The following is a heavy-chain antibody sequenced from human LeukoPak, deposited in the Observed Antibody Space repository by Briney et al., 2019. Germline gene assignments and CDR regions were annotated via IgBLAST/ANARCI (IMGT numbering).Heavy chain of an antibody. D-gene: IGHD1-26*01. J-gene: IGHJ4*02. Sequence: SETLSLTRTVSGGSISNYFWNWIRQPPGKGLEWIGYIYYTGITNYNPSLKSRVTISVDTSKNQFSLKLASVTAADTAVYYCAGGVGITTSHWGQGALVTVSS. V-gene: IGHV4-59*08. CDR2: IYYTGIT. CDR1: GGSISNYF. CDR3: AGGVGITTSH.